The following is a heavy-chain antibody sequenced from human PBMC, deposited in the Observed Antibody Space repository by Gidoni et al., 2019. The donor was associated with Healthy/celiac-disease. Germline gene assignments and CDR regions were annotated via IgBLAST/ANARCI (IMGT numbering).Heavy chain of an antibody. J-gene: IGHJ4*02. CDR2: IIPICGIA. Sequence: QVQLVQSGAEVKKPGSSVTVSCKASGGTFSSYAISWVRQAPGQGLEWLGRIIPICGIANYAQKFQGRVTITADKSTSTAYMELSSLRSEDTAVYYCAREVDIVVVVAGLPYYFDYWGQGTLVTVSS. V-gene: IGHV1-69*09. CDR3: AREVDIVVVVAGLPYYFDY. D-gene: IGHD2-15*01. CDR1: GGTFSSYA.